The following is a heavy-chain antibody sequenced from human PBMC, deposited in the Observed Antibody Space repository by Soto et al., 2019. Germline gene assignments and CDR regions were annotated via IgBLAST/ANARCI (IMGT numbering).Heavy chain of an antibody. CDR3: AVSVMGMYDY. CDR2: IYYSGST. D-gene: IGHD7-27*01. CDR1: GGSISSSSYY. V-gene: IGHV4-39*01. Sequence: SETLSLTCTVSGGSISSSSYYWGWIRQPPGKGLEWIGSIYYSGSTYYNPSLKSRVTISVDTSKNQFSLKLSSVTAADTAVYYCAVSVMGMYDYWGQGTLVTVSS. J-gene: IGHJ4*02.